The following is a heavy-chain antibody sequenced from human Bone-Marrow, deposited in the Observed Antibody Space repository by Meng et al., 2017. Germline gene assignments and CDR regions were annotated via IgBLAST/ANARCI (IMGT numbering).Heavy chain of an antibody. CDR3: ARDRRCSGGSCYPGYYYGMDV. D-gene: IGHD2-15*01. CDR1: GFTFDDYG. V-gene: IGHV3-20*04. J-gene: IGHJ6*02. CDR2: INWNGGST. Sequence: GESLKISCAASGFTFDDYGMSWVRQAPGKGLEWVSGINWNGGSTGYADSVKGRFTISRDNAKNSLYLQMNSLRAEDTALYYCARDRRCSGGSCYPGYYYGMDVWGQGTTVTVSS.